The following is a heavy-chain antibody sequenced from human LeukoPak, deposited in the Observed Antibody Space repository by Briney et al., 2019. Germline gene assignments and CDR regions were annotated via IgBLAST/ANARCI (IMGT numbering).Heavy chain of an antibody. CDR3: ASTGDILTGYDY. J-gene: IGHJ4*02. Sequence: SVKVSCKASGGTFSSYAISWVRQAPGQGLEWMGGIIPIFGTANYAQKFQGRVTITADESTSTAYMELSSLRAEDTAVYYCASTGDILTGYDYWGQGTLVTVSS. V-gene: IGHV1-69*13. CDR1: GGTFSSYA. D-gene: IGHD3-9*01. CDR2: IIPIFGTA.